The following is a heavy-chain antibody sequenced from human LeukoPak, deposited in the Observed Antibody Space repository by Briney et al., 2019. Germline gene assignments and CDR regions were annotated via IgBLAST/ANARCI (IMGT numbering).Heavy chain of an antibody. J-gene: IGHJ4*02. V-gene: IGHV3-15*01. D-gene: IGHD3-22*01. Sequence: SPGGSLRLSCATSGFIFSKASMSWVRQAPGRGLEWVGRIKINTEGGTANYAAPVKSRFTISRDNSKNTLYLQMNSLRAEDTAVYYCAKDSSGLPSAHFDYWGQGTLVTVSS. CDR2: IKINTEGGTA. CDR3: AKDSSGLPSAHFDY. CDR1: GFIFSKAS.